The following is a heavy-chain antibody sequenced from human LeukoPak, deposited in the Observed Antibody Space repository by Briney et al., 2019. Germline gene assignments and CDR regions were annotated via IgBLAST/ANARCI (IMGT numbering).Heavy chain of an antibody. CDR1: GFTFSSYD. CDR3: ARDQLTMVRGVTPRFGY. J-gene: IGHJ4*02. D-gene: IGHD3-10*01. CDR2: IWYDGSNK. Sequence: PGRSLSLSCAASGFTFSSYDMHWVRQAPGKGLEGGAVIWYDGSNKYYADSVKGRFTIYRENSKNTLYLQINSLRAEDTAVYYCARDQLTMVRGVTPRFGYWGQGTLVTVSS. V-gene: IGHV3-33*01.